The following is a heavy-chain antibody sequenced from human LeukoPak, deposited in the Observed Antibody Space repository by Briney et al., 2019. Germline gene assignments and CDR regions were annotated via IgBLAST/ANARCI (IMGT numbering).Heavy chain of an antibody. Sequence: ASVKVSCKASGYTFTSYYMHWVRQAPGQGLEWMGIINPSGGSTSYAQKFQGRVTMTRDMSTSTVYMELSSLRSEDTAVYYRARRWNPGGFDCWGQGTLVTVSS. D-gene: IGHD1-1*01. V-gene: IGHV1-46*01. J-gene: IGHJ4*02. CDR2: INPSGGST. CDR3: ARRWNPGGFDC. CDR1: GYTFTSYY.